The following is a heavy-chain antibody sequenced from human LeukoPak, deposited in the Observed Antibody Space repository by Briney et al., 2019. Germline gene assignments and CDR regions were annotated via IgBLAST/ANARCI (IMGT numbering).Heavy chain of an antibody. J-gene: IGHJ6*03. D-gene: IGHD1-26*01. CDR2: ISGSGGST. V-gene: IGHV3-23*01. CDR1: GFTFSSYA. CDR3: ARDPYSGAYGDTYYYYMDV. Sequence: GGSLRLSCAASGFTFSSYAMSWVRQAPGEGLEWVSAISGSGGSTYYADSVKGRFTISRDNSKNTLYLQMNSLRAEDTAVYYCARDPYSGAYGDTYYYYMDVWGKGTTVTISS.